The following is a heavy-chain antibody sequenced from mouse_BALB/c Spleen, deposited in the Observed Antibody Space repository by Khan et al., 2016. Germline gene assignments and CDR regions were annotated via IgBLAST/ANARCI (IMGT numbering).Heavy chain of an antibody. CDR2: INPSTGST. V-gene: IGHV1-7*01. Sequence: QVQLQQSGAELAKPGASVKMSCKASDYTFTTYWMHWVKQRPGQGLEWIGYINPSTGSTEYNQRFKDKATLTADKSSSTAYMQLSSLTSEDSAVXCCAGEGGYYHGSSWDFDVWGAGTTVTVSS. J-gene: IGHJ1*01. D-gene: IGHD1-1*01. CDR3: AGEGGYYHGSSWDFDV. CDR1: DYTFTTYW.